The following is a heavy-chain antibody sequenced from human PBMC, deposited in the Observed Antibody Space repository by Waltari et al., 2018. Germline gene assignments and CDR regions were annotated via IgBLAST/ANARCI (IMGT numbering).Heavy chain of an antibody. J-gene: IGHJ4*02. V-gene: IGHV1-2*06. CDR3: ARRSSSWYRGLPFDY. D-gene: IGHD6-13*01. CDR1: GYTFTGYY. Sequence: QVQLVQSGAEVKKPGASVKVSCKASGYTFTGYYMHWVRQAPGQGREWMGRINPNSGGTNYAQKFQGRVTMTRDTSISTAYMELSRLRSDDTAVYYCARRSSSWYRGLPFDYWGQGTLVTVSS. CDR2: INPNSGGT.